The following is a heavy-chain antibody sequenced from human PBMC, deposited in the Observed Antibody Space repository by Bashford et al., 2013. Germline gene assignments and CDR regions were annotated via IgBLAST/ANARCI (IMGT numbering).Heavy chain of an antibody. V-gene: IGHV1-46*01. J-gene: IGHJ3*02. CDR2: INPSGGST. D-gene: IGHD3-10*01. Sequence: WVRQAPGQGLEWMGIINPSGGSTSYAQKFQGRVTMTRDTSTSTVYMELSSLRSEDTAVYYCARVGSFRKATSAFDAFDIWGQGTMVTVSS. CDR3: ARVGSFRKATSAFDAFDI.